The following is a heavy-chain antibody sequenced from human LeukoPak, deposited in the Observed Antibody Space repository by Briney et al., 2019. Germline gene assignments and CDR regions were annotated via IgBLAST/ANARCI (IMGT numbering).Heavy chain of an antibody. CDR3: ARHGTGYSSSWYGVFDY. V-gene: IGHV4-59*08. CDR2: IYYGGST. J-gene: IGHJ4*02. CDR1: GGSISSYY. Sequence: SETLSLTCTVSGGSISSYYWSWIRQPPGKGLEWIGYIYYGGSTNYNPSLKSRVTISVDTSKNQFSLKLSSVTAADTAVYYCARHGTGYSSSWYGVFDYWGQGTLVTVSS. D-gene: IGHD6-13*01.